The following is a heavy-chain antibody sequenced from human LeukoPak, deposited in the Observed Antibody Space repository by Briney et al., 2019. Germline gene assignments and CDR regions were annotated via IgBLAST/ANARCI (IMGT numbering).Heavy chain of an antibody. Sequence: GGSLRLSCAASGLTFSNYWMTWVRQAPGKGLEWVANIKQDGSVRYYVDSVKARFTISRDNPKNSLSLQLNSLRAEDTAVYYCAKDPASYWGQGTLVTVSS. CDR3: AKDPASY. V-gene: IGHV3-7*03. J-gene: IGHJ4*02. CDR1: GLTFSNYW. CDR2: IKQDGSVR.